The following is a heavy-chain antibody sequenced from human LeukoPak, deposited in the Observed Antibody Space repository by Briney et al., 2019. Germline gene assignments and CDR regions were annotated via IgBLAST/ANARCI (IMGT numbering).Heavy chain of an antibody. V-gene: IGHV4-4*07. J-gene: IGHJ6*02. CDR3: ARGASPAPYYYYGMDV. D-gene: IGHD2-15*01. Sequence: SETLSLTCTVSGGSISSYYWSWIRQPAGKGLEWIGRIYTSGSTNYNPSLKSRVTMSVDTSKNQFSLKLSSVTAADTAVYYCARGASPAPYYYYGMDVWGQGTTVTVSS. CDR1: GGSISSYY. CDR2: IYTSGST.